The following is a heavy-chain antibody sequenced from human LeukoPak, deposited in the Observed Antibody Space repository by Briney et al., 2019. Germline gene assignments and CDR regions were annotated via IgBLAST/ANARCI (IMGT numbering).Heavy chain of an antibody. CDR1: GGSISSYY. J-gene: IGHJ4*02. CDR3: ARDSVLVYSSSFPFAD. CDR2: IYYSGST. V-gene: IGHV4-59*12. Sequence: SETLSLTCTVSGGSISSYYWSWIRQPPGKGLEWIGYIYYSGSTNYNPSLKSRVTISVDTSKNQFSLKLSSVTAADTAVYYCARDSVLVYSSSFPFADWGQGTLVTVSS. D-gene: IGHD6-6*01.